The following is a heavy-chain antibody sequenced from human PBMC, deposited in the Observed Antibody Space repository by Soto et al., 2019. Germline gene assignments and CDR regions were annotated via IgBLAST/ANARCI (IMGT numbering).Heavy chain of an antibody. J-gene: IGHJ4*02. CDR1: GLTFSSYG. D-gene: IGHD4-17*01. CDR2: IWYDGSNK. Sequence: GGSLRLSCAASGLTFSSYGMHWVRQAPGKGLEWVAVIWYDGSNKYYADSVKGRFTISRDNSKNTLYLQMNSLRAEDTAVYYCARGSSTVTPDDYFDYWGQGTLVTVSS. CDR3: ARGSSTVTPDDYFDY. V-gene: IGHV3-33*01.